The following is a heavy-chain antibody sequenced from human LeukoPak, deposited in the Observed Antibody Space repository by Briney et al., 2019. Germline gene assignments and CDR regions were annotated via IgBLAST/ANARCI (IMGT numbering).Heavy chain of an antibody. CDR2: IRYDGRNK. CDR1: GFTFSNYG. D-gene: IGHD3-10*02. J-gene: IGHJ6*04. CDR3: AELGITMIGGV. V-gene: IGHV3-30*02. Sequence: GGSLRLSCAASGFTFSNYGMHWVRQAPGKGLEWVGFIRYDGRNKYYADFVKGRFTISRDNSKNTLYLQMNSLRAEDTAVYYCAELGITMIGGVWGKGTTVTISS.